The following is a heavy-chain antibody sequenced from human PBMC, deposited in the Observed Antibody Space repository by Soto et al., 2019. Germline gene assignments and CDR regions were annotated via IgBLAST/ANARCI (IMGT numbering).Heavy chain of an antibody. CDR2: GG. CDR1: GFSLSTSGRT. J-gene: IGHJ4*02. D-gene: IGHD6-13*01. Sequence: QITLKESGHTLVKPTETLTLTCSVSGFSLSTSGRTLGWIRQPPGKAPEWLALGGQYSPSLQSRVTFTKDTSKNQVVLILTDMDPADTATYYCTLRQDSSRGPIYWGQGILVTVSS. V-gene: IGHV2-5*01. CDR3: TLRQDSSRGPIY.